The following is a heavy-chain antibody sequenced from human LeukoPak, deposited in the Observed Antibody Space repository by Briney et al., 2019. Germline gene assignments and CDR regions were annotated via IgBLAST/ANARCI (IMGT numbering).Heavy chain of an antibody. CDR2: ISSSGDT. D-gene: IGHD1-26*01. CDR1: GFTFTNYA. CDR3: AKDAVGGTAYYFDC. J-gene: IGHJ4*02. Sequence: GGSLRLSCAASGFTFTNYAMSWVRQAPGKGLEWLSAISSSGDTYYADSVRGRFTISRDNSKNTLYLQMNRLRAEDTAVYYCAKDAVGGTAYYFDCWGQGTLVSVSS. V-gene: IGHV3-23*01.